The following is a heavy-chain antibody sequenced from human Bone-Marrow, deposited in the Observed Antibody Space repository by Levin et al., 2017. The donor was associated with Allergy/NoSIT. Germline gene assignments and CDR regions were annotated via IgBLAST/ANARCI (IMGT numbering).Heavy chain of an antibody. Sequence: GESLKISCKTSGYICTSAWIAWVRQVPGKGLEWMGIIYPSDSETTYSPSFRGQVTISADQSTNTAYLHLNRLKASDTAIYYCARHEGYLLRGRFFYFGMDVWGQGTSVTVSS. D-gene: IGHD1-26*01. J-gene: IGHJ6*02. CDR1: GYICTSAW. CDR3: ARHEGYLLRGRFFYFGMDV. V-gene: IGHV5-51*01. CDR2: IYPSDSET.